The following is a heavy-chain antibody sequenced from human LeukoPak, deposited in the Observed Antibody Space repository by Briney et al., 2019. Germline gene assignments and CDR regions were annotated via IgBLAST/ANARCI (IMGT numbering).Heavy chain of an antibody. J-gene: IGHJ4*02. CDR1: GFTFDDYA. D-gene: IGHD6-6*01. Sequence: PGGSLRLSCVVSGFTFDDYAMHWVRQAPGKGLEWVSGITWNSGRMDYAHSVKGRFTISRDNAKNSLYLQMNSLRAEDTALYYCAKTFSSSNDYWGQGTLVTVPS. CDR2: ITWNSGRM. CDR3: AKTFSSSNDY. V-gene: IGHV3-9*01.